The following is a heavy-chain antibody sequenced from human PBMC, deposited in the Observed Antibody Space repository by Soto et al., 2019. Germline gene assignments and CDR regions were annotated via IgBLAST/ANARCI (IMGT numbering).Heavy chain of an antibody. CDR1: AGTFSSYT. V-gene: IGHV1-69*02. D-gene: IGHD3-22*01. J-gene: IGHJ4*02. Sequence: SVKVSCKASAGTFSSYTISWVRQAPGQGLEWMGRIIPILGIANYAQKFQGRVAITADKSTSTVYMELSSLRSEDTVVYYCARDAQPTMIVASSPDCWGQGTLVTVSS. CDR2: IIPILGIA. CDR3: ARDAQPTMIVASSPDC.